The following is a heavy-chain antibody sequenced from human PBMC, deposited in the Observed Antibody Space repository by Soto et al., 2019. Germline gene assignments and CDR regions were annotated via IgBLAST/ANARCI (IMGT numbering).Heavy chain of an antibody. CDR2: IYFNGNT. CDR1: AASFSKYY. J-gene: IGHJ5*02. Sequence: PSETLSLTCTVSAASFSKYYWSWIRQPPGKGLEWIGYIYFNGNTNYNPSLKRRVTISIDTSKKQISLNLTSVTDADTAVYYCARVGPWVPYYYDSSPYTFENWFDPWGQGTLVTVSS. V-gene: IGHV4-59*01. D-gene: IGHD3-22*01. CDR3: ARVGPWVPYYYDSSPYTFENWFDP.